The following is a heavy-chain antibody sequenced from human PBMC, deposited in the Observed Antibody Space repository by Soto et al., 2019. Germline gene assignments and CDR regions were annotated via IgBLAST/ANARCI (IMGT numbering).Heavy chain of an antibody. Sequence: SVKVSCKASGGTFSSYAISWVRQAPGQGLEWMGGIIPIFGTANYAQKFQGRVTLTRDTSTSTVYMDLSSLRSEDTAVYYCARGRFTTVTTWWYFDYWGQGALVTVSS. J-gene: IGHJ4*02. CDR1: GGTFSSYA. V-gene: IGHV1-69*05. CDR2: IIPIFGTA. D-gene: IGHD4-17*01. CDR3: ARGRFTTVTTWWYFDY.